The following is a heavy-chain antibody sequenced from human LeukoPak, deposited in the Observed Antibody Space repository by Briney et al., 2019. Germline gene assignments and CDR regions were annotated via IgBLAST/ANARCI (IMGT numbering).Heavy chain of an antibody. D-gene: IGHD6-6*01. J-gene: IGHJ3*02. Sequence: QPGGSLRLSCVASGFTFSSYGMHWVRQAPGKGLEWVAVIWYDGSNKYYADSVKGRFTISRDNSKNTLYLQMNSLRAEDTAVYYCARDWSSSSSAVGGQGAFDIWGQGTTVTVSS. V-gene: IGHV3-33*01. CDR1: GFTFSSYG. CDR2: IWYDGSNK. CDR3: ARDWSSSSSAVGGQGAFDI.